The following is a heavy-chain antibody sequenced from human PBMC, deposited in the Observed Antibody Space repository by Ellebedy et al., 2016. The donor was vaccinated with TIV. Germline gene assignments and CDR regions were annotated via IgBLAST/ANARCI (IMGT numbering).Heavy chain of an antibody. CDR3: AREGMTTVTYYYGMDV. Sequence: AASVKVSCKASGYTFTGYYMHWMRQAPGQGLEWMGWINPNSGGTNYAQKFQDRVTMTRDTSISTAYMELSRLRSDDTAVYYCAREGMTTVTYYYGMDVWGQGTTVTVSS. CDR2: INPNSGGT. J-gene: IGHJ6*02. V-gene: IGHV1-2*02. D-gene: IGHD4-17*01. CDR1: GYTFTGYY.